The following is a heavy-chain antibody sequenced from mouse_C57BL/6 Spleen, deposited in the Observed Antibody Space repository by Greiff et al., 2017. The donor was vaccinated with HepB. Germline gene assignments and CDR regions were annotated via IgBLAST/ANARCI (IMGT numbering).Heavy chain of an antibody. D-gene: IGHD2-5*01. CDR3: ARSYYSNFDY. CDR2: IYPGGGYT. V-gene: IGHV1-63*01. J-gene: IGHJ2*01. CDR1: GYTFTNYW. Sequence: QVQLKESGAELVRPGTSVKMSCKASGYTFTNYWIGWAKQRPGHGLEWIGDIYPGGGYTNYNEKFKGKATLTADKSSSTAYMQFSSLTSEDSAIYYCARSYYSNFDYWGQGTTLTVSS.